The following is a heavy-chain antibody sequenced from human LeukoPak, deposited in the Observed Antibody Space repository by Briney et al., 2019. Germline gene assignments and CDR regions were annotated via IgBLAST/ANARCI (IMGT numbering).Heavy chain of an antibody. CDR2: INPNSGGT. Sequence: GASVKVSCKASAYTFTGYYMHWVRQAPGQGLEWMGWINPNSGGTNYAQKFQGRVTMTRDTSISTAYMELSRLRSDDTAVYYCARDRSPMVRGVIPTFDYWGQGTLVTVSS. CDR3: ARDRSPMVRGVIPTFDY. CDR1: AYTFTGYY. D-gene: IGHD3-10*01. V-gene: IGHV1-2*02. J-gene: IGHJ4*02.